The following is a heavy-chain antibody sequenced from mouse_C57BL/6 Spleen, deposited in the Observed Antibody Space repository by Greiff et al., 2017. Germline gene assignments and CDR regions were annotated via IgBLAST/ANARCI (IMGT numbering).Heavy chain of an antibody. J-gene: IGHJ4*01. CDR3: AIAHGSSSYYAIDY. D-gene: IGHD1-1*01. V-gene: IGHV1-81*01. CDR2: IYPRSGNT. CDR1: GYTFTSYG. Sequence: QVQLKQSGAELARPGASVKLSCKASGYTFTSYGISWVKQRTGQGLEWIGEIYPRSGNTYYNEKFKGKATLTADKSSSTAYMELRSLTSEDSAVYVCAIAHGSSSYYAIDYWGQGTSVTVSS.